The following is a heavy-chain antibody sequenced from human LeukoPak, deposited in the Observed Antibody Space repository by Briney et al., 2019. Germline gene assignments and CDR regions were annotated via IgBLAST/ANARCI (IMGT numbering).Heavy chain of an antibody. Sequence: PGGSLRLSCAASGFTFSSYAMSWVRQAPGKGLEWVSAISGSGGSTYYADSVKGRFTISRDNSKNTLYLQMNSLRAEDTAVYYCAKDGQSYDILTPADYWGQGTLVTVSS. CDR1: GFTFSSYA. J-gene: IGHJ4*02. CDR3: AKDGQSYDILTPADY. V-gene: IGHV3-23*01. CDR2: ISGSGGST. D-gene: IGHD3-9*01.